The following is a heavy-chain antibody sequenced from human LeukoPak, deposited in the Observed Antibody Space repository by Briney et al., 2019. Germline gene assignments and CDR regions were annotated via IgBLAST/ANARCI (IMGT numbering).Heavy chain of an antibody. J-gene: IGHJ4*02. CDR3: ARDIAVTIPADY. CDR1: GYTFTSYG. V-gene: IGHV1-18*01. Sequence: ASVKVSCKASGYTFTSYGISWVRQAPGQGLEWMGWISAYNGNTNYAQKLQGRVTMTTDTSTSTAYMELRGLRSDDTAVYYCARDIAVTIPADYWGQGTLVTVSS. D-gene: IGHD6-19*01. CDR2: ISAYNGNT.